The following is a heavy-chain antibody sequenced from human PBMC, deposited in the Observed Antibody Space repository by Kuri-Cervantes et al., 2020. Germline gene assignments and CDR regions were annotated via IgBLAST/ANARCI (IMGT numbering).Heavy chain of an antibody. CDR3: ARVSTNWNHHDY. D-gene: IGHD1-1*01. CDR2: IGTAGDT. CDR1: GFTFSSYD. Sequence: GESLKISCAASGFTFSSYDMHWVRQATGKGLEWVSAIGTAGDTYYPGSVKGRFTISRENAKNSLYLQMDSLRAGDTAVYYCARVSTNWNHHDYWGQGTLVTVSS. J-gene: IGHJ4*02. V-gene: IGHV3-13*01.